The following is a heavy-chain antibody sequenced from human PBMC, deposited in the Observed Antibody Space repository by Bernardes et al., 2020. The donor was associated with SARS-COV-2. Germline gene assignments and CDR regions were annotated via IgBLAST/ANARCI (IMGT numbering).Heavy chain of an antibody. CDR3: ARDRDSNDDYFDY. CDR1: GFTFSSYW. CDR2: INSYGSST. D-gene: IGHD4-4*01. J-gene: IGHJ4*02. V-gene: IGHV3-74*01. Sequence: GGSLRLSCAASGFTFSSYWMHWVRQAPGKGLVWVSRINSYGSSTGYADSVKGRFTISRDNAKNTLYLQMNSLRAEDTAVYYCARDRDSNDDYFDYWGQGTLVTVSS.